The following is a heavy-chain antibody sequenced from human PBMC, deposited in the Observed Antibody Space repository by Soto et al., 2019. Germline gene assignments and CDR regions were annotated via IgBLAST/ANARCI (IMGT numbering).Heavy chain of an antibody. V-gene: IGHV3-30-3*01. CDR1: GFTFSSYA. CDR3: ARQDVVTAIPSLAHFDY. CDR2: ISYDGSNK. Sequence: QVQLVESGGGVVQPGRSLRLSCAASGFTFSSYAMHWVRQAPGKGLEWVAVISYDGSNKYYADSVKGRFTISRDNSKNTLYLQMNSLRAEDTAVYYCARQDVVTAIPSLAHFDYWAREPWSPSPQ. D-gene: IGHD2-21*02. J-gene: IGHJ4*02.